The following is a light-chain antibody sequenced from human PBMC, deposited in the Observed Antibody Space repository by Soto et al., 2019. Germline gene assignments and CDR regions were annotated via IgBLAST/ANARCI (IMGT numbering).Light chain of an antibody. V-gene: IGKV2-30*01. CDR1: RSRVYSVGSTS. Sequence: DVGIHQSPPPLPATLGQLVSIACWPSRSRVYSVGSTSLNWFQQRPGQSPRRLIFDVSSRDTGVPDRFSGSGSGTEFTLKISSVEAEDVGIYYCMQDNHWPITFGEGTKLDIK. CDR3: MQDNHWPIT. J-gene: IGKJ5*01. CDR2: DVS.